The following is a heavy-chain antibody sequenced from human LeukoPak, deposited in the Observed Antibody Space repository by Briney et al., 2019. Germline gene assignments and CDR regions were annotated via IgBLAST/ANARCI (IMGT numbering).Heavy chain of an antibody. D-gene: IGHD4-17*01. CDR2: ISSSGSTI. Sequence: EGSLRLSCAASGFTFSSYEMNWVRQAPGKGLEWVSYISSSGSTIYYADSVKGRFTISRDNAKNSLYLQMNSLRAEDTAVYYCARDGSTVTTYHDAFDIWGQGTMVTVSS. V-gene: IGHV3-48*03. J-gene: IGHJ3*02. CDR1: GFTFSSYE. CDR3: ARDGSTVTTYHDAFDI.